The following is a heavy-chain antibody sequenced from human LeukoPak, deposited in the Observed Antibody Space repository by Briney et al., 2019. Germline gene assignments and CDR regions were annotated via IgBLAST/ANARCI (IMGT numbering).Heavy chain of an antibody. CDR2: ISPSSSTI. CDR1: GFSFGSYG. V-gene: IGHV3-48*01. D-gene: IGHD3-10*01. Sequence: GGSLRLSCVASGFSFGSYGINWVRQAPGKGLEWVSYISPSSSTIYFADSVKGRFTISRDNGRNTVFLQMSSLRAEDTALYYCARKSASGNYPLDYWGQGTLVTVSS. CDR3: ARKSASGNYPLDY. J-gene: IGHJ4*02.